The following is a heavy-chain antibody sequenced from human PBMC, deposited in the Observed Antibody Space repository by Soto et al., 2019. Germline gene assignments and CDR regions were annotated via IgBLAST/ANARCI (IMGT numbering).Heavy chain of an antibody. CDR2: IYYSGST. D-gene: IGHD4-17*01. CDR1: GGSISSGGYY. J-gene: IGHJ2*01. Sequence: QVQLQESGPGLVKPSQTLSLTCTVSGGSISSGGYYWSWIRQHPGKGLEWIGYIYYSGSTYYDPSLQSRVTISVDTSKNQFSLKLSSVTAADTAVYYCARLDYEDWYFDLWGRGTLVTVSS. V-gene: IGHV4-31*03. CDR3: ARLDYEDWYFDL.